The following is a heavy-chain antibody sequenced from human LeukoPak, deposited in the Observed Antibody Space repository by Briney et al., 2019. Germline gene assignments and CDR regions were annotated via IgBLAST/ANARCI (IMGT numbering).Heavy chain of an antibody. D-gene: IGHD3-22*01. CDR3: ARSTYYDSGGGYFDY. J-gene: IGHJ4*02. CDR2: ITAGGHNT. V-gene: IGHV3-23*01. CDR1: GFTFSSYA. Sequence: TGGSLRLSCAASGFTFSSYAMSWVRQAPGKGLEWVSAITAGGHNTYYADSVKGRFTISRDNSKNTLYLQMNSLRAEDTAVYYCARSTYYDSGGGYFDYWGQGTLVTVSS.